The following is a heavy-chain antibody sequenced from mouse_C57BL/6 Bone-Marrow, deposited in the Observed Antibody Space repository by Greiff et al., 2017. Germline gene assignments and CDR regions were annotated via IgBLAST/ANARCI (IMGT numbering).Heavy chain of an antibody. Sequence: EVKLVESGGGLVKPGGSLKLSCAASGFTFSDYGMHWVRQAPEQGLEWVAYISSGSSTIYYADTVKGRITLSRDNAKNTLFLQMTSLTSEDTTMYYCARKAANSTVVADYYAMAYWGQGTSVTVSA. V-gene: IGHV5-17*01. CDR2: ISSGSSTI. J-gene: IGHJ4*01. CDR1: GFTFSDYG. D-gene: IGHD1-1*01. CDR3: ARKAANSTVVADYYAMAY.